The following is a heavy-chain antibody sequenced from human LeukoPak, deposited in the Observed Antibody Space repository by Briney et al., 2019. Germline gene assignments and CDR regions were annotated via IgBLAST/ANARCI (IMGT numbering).Heavy chain of an antibody. CDR1: GFTFSSYS. J-gene: IGHJ4*02. Sequence: GGSLRLSCAASGFTFSSYSMNWVRQAPGKGLEWVSSISSSSSYIYYADSVKGRFTISRDNAKNSLYLQMNSLRAEDTAVYYCARDKVGAPSIFDYWGQGTLVTVSS. D-gene: IGHD1-26*01. CDR3: ARDKVGAPSIFDY. V-gene: IGHV3-21*01. CDR2: ISSSSSYI.